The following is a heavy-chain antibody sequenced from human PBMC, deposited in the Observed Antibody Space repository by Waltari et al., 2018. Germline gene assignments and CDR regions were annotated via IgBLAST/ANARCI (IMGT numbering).Heavy chain of an antibody. CDR3: ARAKYYYDSSGYYGY. V-gene: IGHV4-34*01. J-gene: IGHJ4*02. CDR1: GGSFSGYY. D-gene: IGHD3-22*01. Sequence: QVQLQQWGAGLLKPSETLSLTCAVYGGSFSGYYWSWIRQPPGKGLEWIGEINHSGSTNYNPSLTSRVTISVDTSKNQFSLKLSSVTAADTAVYYCARAKYYYDSSGYYGYWGQGTLVTVSS. CDR2: INHSGST.